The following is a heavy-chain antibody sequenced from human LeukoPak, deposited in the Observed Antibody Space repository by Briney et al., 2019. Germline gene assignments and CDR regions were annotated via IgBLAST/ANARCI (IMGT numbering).Heavy chain of an antibody. J-gene: IGHJ4*02. CDR1: GFTFSSYA. D-gene: IGHD2/OR15-2a*01. Sequence: PGRSLRLSCAASGFTFSSYAMHWVRQAPGKGLEWVAVMSYDGSNKYYADSVKGRFTISRDNSKNTLYLQMNSLRAEDTAVYYCARSFGSRGGPYYFDYWGQGTLVTVSS. V-gene: IGHV3-30-3*01. CDR2: MSYDGSNK. CDR3: ARSFGSRGGPYYFDY.